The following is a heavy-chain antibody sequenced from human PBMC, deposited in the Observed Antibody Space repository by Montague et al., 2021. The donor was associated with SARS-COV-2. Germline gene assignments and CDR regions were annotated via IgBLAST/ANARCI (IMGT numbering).Heavy chain of an antibody. D-gene: IGHD3-22*01. CDR1: GFTFRSYT. J-gene: IGHJ3*02. CDR2: ISSSSNYI. CDR3: ARDGWAHYYDSSGYEGDFDI. V-gene: IGHV3-21*01. Sequence: SLRLSCAASGFTFRSYTMNWVRQAPGKGLEWVSCISSSSNYIYYADSVKGRFTIFRDNAKSSLFLQMNSLRAEDTAVYYCARDGWAHYYDSSGYEGDFDIWGQGTMVTVSS.